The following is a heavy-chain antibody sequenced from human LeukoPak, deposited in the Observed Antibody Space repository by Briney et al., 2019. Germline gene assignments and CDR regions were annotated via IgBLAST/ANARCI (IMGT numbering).Heavy chain of an antibody. CDR1: GYTFTSYG. Sequence: GASVKVSCKASGYTFTSYGISWVRQAPGQGLEWMGWISAYNGNTNYAQKLQGRVTMTTDTSTSTAYMELRSLRSDDTAVYYCASSIGVVIIRPYYYYMDVWGKGTTVTVSS. J-gene: IGHJ6*03. D-gene: IGHD3-3*01. V-gene: IGHV1-18*01. CDR3: ASSIGVVIIRPYYYYMDV. CDR2: ISAYNGNT.